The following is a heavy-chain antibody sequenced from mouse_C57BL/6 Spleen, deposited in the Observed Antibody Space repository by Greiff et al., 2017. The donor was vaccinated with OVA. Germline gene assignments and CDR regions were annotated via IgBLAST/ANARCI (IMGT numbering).Heavy chain of an antibody. J-gene: IGHJ1*03. CDR2: INPNNGGT. Sequence: VQLQQSGPELVKPGASVKISCKASGYTFTDYYMNWVKQSHGKSLEWIGDINPNNGGTSYNQKFKGKATLTVDKSSSTAYMELRSLTSEDSAVYYCARDYGPWGFDVWGTGTTVTVSS. CDR1: GYTFTDYY. V-gene: IGHV1-26*01. CDR3: ARDYGPWGFDV. D-gene: IGHD1-1*02.